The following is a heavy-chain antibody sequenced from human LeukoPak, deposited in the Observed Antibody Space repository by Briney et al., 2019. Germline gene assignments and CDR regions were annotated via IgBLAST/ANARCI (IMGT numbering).Heavy chain of an antibody. Sequence: GGSLRLSCAASGFTFSSYSMNWVRQAPGKGLEWVSSISSSSSYIYYADSVKGRFTISRDNAKNSLYLQMNSLRDDDTALYHCARAPPNYFDTSGHYSSFDSWGQGTLVTVS. D-gene: IGHD3-22*01. CDR3: ARAPPNYFDTSGHYSSFDS. J-gene: IGHJ4*02. V-gene: IGHV3-21*04. CDR2: ISSSSSYI. CDR1: GFTFSSYS.